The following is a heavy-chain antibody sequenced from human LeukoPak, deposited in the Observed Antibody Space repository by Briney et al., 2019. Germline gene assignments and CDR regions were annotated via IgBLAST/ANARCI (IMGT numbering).Heavy chain of an antibody. Sequence: PGGSLRLSCAASGFSFTNAWMSWVRQAPGKGLGWVGRIKSKTDGGTTDYAAPVKDRLTISRNDSKDTLYLQMNSLKTEDIAVYYCATEYYGAYDYWGQGTLVTVSS. CDR1: GFSFTNAW. CDR2: IKSKTDGGTT. J-gene: IGHJ4*02. V-gene: IGHV3-15*01. CDR3: ATEYYGAYDY. D-gene: IGHD4-17*01.